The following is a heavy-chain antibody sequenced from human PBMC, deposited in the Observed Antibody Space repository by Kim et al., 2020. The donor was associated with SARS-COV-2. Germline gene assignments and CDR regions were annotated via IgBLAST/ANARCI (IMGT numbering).Heavy chain of an antibody. CDR1: GFTFSSYS. V-gene: IGHV3-48*02. D-gene: IGHD1-26*01. J-gene: IGHJ4*02. CDR3: ARDQWLTRGVGATGLILHHLFDY. CDR2: ISSSSSTI. Sequence: GGSLRLSCAASGFTFSSYSMNWVRQAPGKGLEWVSYISSSSSTIYYADSVKGRFTISRDNAKNSLYLQMNSLRDEDTAVYYCARDQWLTRGVGATGLILHHLFDYWGQGTLVTVSS.